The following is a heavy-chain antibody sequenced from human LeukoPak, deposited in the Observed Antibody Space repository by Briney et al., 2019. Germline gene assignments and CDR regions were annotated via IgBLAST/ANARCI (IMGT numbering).Heavy chain of an antibody. J-gene: IGHJ4*02. CDR3: ARDLYSGAYSYDY. V-gene: IGHV3-11*06. Sequence: FADSVKGRFSISRDKAKKSLFLQMNSLRVEDTAVYYCARDLYSGAYSYDYWGQGTLVTVSS. D-gene: IGHD1-26*01.